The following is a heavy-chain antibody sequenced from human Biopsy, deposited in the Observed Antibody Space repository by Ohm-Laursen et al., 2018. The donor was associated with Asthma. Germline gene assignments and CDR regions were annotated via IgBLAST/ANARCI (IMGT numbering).Heavy chain of an antibody. D-gene: IGHD1-26*01. J-gene: IGHJ4*02. Sequence: RSLRLSCSASGFTFSNYGMHWVRQAPGKGLEWVAVISFDGSNKDFADAVKGRFTFSRDNSKNTLYLQMNSLRAEDSAVYYCARDFGCGSYFVGTTFDYWGQGALVTVSS. CDR1: GFTFSNYG. CDR3: ARDFGCGSYFVGTTFDY. V-gene: IGHV3-30*03. CDR2: ISFDGSNK.